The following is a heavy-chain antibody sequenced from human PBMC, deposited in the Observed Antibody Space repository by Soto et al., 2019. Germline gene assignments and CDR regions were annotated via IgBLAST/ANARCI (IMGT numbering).Heavy chain of an antibody. CDR3: ARDKSSSWSLYYYYYYGMDV. CDR1: GFTFSSYW. V-gene: IGHV3-74*01. J-gene: IGHJ6*02. D-gene: IGHD6-13*01. CDR2: INSDGSST. Sequence: XGSLRLSCAASGFTFSSYWMHWVRQAPGKGLVWVSRINSDGSSTSYADSVKGRFTISRDNAKNTLYLQMNSLRAEDTAVYYCARDKSSSWSLYYYYYYGMDVWGQGTTVTVSS.